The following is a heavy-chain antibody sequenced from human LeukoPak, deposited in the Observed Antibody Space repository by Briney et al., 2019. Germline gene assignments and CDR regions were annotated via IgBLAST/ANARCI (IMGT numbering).Heavy chain of an antibody. V-gene: IGHV1-2*02. CDR3: ARNYGGTSKYFDY. Sequence: ASVKVSCKASGYSFNDYYIHWVRQAPGQGLGWMGWISPNSGGTNYAQNFQGRVTMTRDTSITTAYMELSGLTSDDTALYYCARNYGGTSKYFDYWGQGTLVTVSS. J-gene: IGHJ4*02. CDR1: GYSFNDYY. D-gene: IGHD4-23*01. CDR2: ISPNSGGT.